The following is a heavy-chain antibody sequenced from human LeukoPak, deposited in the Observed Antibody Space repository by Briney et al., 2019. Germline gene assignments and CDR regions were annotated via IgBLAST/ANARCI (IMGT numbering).Heavy chain of an antibody. CDR3: AKVDGIAAAGTGYYFDY. D-gene: IGHD6-13*01. J-gene: IGHJ4*02. CDR2: ISGSGGST. Sequence: GGSLKLSCAASGFTYSSYNMNWVRQAPGKGLEWVSAISGSGGSTYYADSVKGRFTISRDNSKNTLYLQMNSLRAEDTAVYYCAKVDGIAAAGTGYYFDYWGQGTLVTVSS. V-gene: IGHV3-23*01. CDR1: GFTYSSYN.